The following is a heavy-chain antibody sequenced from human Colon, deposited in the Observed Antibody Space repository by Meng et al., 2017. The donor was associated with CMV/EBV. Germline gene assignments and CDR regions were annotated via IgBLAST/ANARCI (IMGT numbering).Heavy chain of an antibody. D-gene: IGHD3-9*01. J-gene: IGHJ5*02. CDR3: ATFTLRYFDWP. CDR1: GGSFSDYY. V-gene: IGHV4-34*01. Sequence: SLTCAGYGGSFSDYYWSWIRQPPGKGLEWIGEINHSGSTNYNPSLKSRVTISVDTSKNQFSLQLNSVPAADTAVYYCATFTLRYFDWPWGQGTLVTVSS. CDR2: INHSGST.